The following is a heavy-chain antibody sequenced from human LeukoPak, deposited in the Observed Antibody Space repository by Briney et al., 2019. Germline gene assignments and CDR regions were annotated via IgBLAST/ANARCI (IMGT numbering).Heavy chain of an antibody. V-gene: IGHV3-30*02. J-gene: IGHJ4*02. CDR2: IRYDGSNK. CDR1: GFTFSSYA. CDR3: AKGRNSFNDY. D-gene: IGHD1/OR15-1a*01. Sequence: GRSLRLSCAASGFTFSSYAMHWVRQAPGKGLEWVAFIRYDGSNKYYADSVKGRFTISRDNSKNTLYLQMNSLRAEDTAVYYCAKGRNSFNDYWGRGTLVTVSS.